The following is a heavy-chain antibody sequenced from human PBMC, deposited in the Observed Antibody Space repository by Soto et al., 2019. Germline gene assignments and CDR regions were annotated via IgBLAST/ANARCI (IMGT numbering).Heavy chain of an antibody. J-gene: IGHJ4*02. V-gene: IGHV1-3*01. CDR2: INAGNGNT. Sequence: ASVKVSCKASGYTFTSYAMHWVRQAPGQRLEWMGWINAGNGNTKYSQKFQGRVTITRDTSASTVYVELSSLRPEDTAVYYCAREPFYDILTGFTKSFDYWGLGTLVTVSS. D-gene: IGHD3-9*01. CDR1: GYTFTSYA. CDR3: AREPFYDILTGFTKSFDY.